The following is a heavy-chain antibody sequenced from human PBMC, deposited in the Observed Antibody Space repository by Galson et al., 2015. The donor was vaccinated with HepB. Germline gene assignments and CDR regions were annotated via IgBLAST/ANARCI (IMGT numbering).Heavy chain of an antibody. CDR3: ARGGGSTPLDY. CDR1: GGTFSSYA. J-gene: IGHJ4*02. CDR2: IIPILGIA. Sequence: SVKVSCKASGGTFSSYAISWVRQAPGQGLEWMGRIIPILGIANYAQKFQGRVTITADKSTSTAYMELSSLRSEDTAVYYCARGGGSTPLDYWGQGTLVTVSS. D-gene: IGHD1-26*01. V-gene: IGHV1-69*04.